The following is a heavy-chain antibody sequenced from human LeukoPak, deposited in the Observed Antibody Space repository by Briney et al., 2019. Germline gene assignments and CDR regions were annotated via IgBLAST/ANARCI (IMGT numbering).Heavy chain of an antibody. CDR1: GGSFSGYY. CDR3: ARGRATYDFWSGQKIDY. V-gene: IGHV4-34*01. Sequence: PSETLSLTCAVYGGSFSGYYWSWIRQPPGKGLEWIGEISHSGSTNDNPSLKSRVTISVDTSKNQFSLKLSSVTAADTAVYYCARGRATYDFWSGQKIDYWGQGTLVTVSS. J-gene: IGHJ4*02. CDR2: ISHSGST. D-gene: IGHD3-3*01.